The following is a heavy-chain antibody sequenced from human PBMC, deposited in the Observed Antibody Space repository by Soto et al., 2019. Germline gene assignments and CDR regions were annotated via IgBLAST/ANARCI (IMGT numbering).Heavy chain of an antibody. V-gene: IGHV1-18*01. CDR2: ISGYNGNT. CDR1: GYTFTSYD. J-gene: IGHJ4*02. D-gene: IGHD1-7*01. CDR3: ARTDLKLRGLDY. Sequence: QVQLVQSGTEVRKPGASVKVSCKASGYTFTSYDINWVRQAPGQGLEWMGWISGYNGNTDYVQRLQDRVTMTTDTSTRTAYMELRNLRSDDSAVYYCARTDLKLRGLDYWGQGTLVTVSS.